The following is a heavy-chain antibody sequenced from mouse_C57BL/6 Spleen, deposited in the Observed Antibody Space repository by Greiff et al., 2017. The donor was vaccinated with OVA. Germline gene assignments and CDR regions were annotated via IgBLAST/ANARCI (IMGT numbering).Heavy chain of an antibody. CDR3: ARSLHDGYYAMDY. Sequence: QVQLQQSGTELVKPGASVKLSCKASGYTFTSYWMHWVKQRPGQGLEWIGNINPSNGGTNYNEKFKSKATLTVDKSSSTAYMQLSSLTSEDSAVYYCARSLHDGYYAMDYWGQGTSVTVSS. CDR2: INPSNGGT. J-gene: IGHJ4*01. CDR1: GYTFTSYW. V-gene: IGHV1-53*01. D-gene: IGHD6-2*01.